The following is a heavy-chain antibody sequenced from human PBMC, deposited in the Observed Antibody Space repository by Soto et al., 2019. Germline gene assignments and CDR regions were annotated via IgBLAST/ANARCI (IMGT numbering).Heavy chain of an antibody. CDR3: AKTNGYGDYPYYFDY. V-gene: IGHV3-30*18. CDR1: GFTFSSSG. J-gene: IGHJ4*02. D-gene: IGHD4-17*01. Sequence: PGGSLRLSCAASGFTFSSSGMHWVRQAPGKGLEWVAFISYDGSNTYYADSVKGRFTISRDNSKNTLYLQMNSLRAEDTAVYYCAKTNGYGDYPYYFDYWGQGTRVTVSS. CDR2: ISYDGSNT.